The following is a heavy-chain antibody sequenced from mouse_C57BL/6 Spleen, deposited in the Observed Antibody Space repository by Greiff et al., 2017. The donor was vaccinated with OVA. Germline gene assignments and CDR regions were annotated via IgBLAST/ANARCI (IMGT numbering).Heavy chain of an antibody. CDR2: INPSNGGT. CDR1: GYTFTSYW. CDR3: ARGLLWSYYFDY. J-gene: IGHJ2*01. Sequence: QVQLQQPGTELVKPGASVKLSCKASGYTFTSYWMHWVKQRPGHGLEWIGNINPSNGGTNYNEKFKSKATLTVDKSSSTAYMQLSSLTSEDSAVYYCARGLLWSYYFDYWGQGTTLTVSS. V-gene: IGHV1-53*01. D-gene: IGHD2-1*01.